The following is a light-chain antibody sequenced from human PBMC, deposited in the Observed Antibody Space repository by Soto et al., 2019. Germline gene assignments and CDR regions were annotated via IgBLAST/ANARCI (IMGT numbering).Light chain of an antibody. CDR3: SSYTRSSTHV. CDR2: DVT. Sequence: QSALTQPASVSGSPGQSITISCTGTSCDVGGYNYVSWYQQHPGKAPKLMIYDVTNRPSGVSNRFSGSKSGNTASLTISGLQAEDEADYYCSSYTRSSTHVFGTGTKLTVL. J-gene: IGLJ1*01. CDR1: SCDVGGYNY. V-gene: IGLV2-14*03.